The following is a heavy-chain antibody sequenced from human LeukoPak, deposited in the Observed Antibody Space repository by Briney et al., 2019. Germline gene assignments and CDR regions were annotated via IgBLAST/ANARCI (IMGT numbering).Heavy chain of an antibody. J-gene: IGHJ6*03. Sequence: PSETLSLTCTVSGGSITNYYWSWIRQPPGKGLEWIGSIYYSGSTYYNPSLKSRVTISVDTSKNQFSLKLSSVTAADTAVYYCARRSSSGWYYYYYYYMDVWGKGTTVTISS. V-gene: IGHV4-59*04. CDR2: IYYSGST. CDR3: ARRSSSGWYYYYYYYMDV. D-gene: IGHD6-19*01. CDR1: GGSITNYY.